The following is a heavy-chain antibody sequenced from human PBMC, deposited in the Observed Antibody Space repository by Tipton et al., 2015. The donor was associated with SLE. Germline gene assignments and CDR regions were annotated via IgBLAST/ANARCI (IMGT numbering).Heavy chain of an antibody. CDR3: ARAAGSTGGVIES. V-gene: IGHV3-30*03. J-gene: IGHJ4*02. Sequence: RSLRLSCAASGFSFSSTGMHWVRQAPGKGLEWVAVTSYDGSYKDYSDSVKGRFTISRNNADNTLYLEMHSLRVGDTAVYSCARAAGSTGGVIESWGQGTLVIVSS. D-gene: IGHD2-8*02. CDR1: GFSFSSTG. CDR2: TSYDGSYK.